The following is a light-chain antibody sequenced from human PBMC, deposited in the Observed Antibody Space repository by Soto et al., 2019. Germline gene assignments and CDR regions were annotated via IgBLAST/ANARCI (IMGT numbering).Light chain of an antibody. V-gene: IGLV2-14*01. CDR2: DVS. CDR3: SSYTTSSTRV. J-gene: IGLJ1*01. Sequence: QSALTQPASVSGSPGQSITISCTGTSSDVGGYNYVTWYQHHPGKAPKLMIYDVSNRPSGVSNRFSGSKSGNTASLTISGLQADHEADYYCSSYTTSSTRVFGTGTKLTVL. CDR1: SSDVGGYNY.